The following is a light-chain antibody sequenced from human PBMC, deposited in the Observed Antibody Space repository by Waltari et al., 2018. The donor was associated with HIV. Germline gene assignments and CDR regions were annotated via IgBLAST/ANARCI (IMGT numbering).Light chain of an antibody. J-gene: IGKJ1*01. V-gene: IGKV3-11*01. CDR1: QSVSSY. CDR2: DAS. Sequence: EIVLTQSPATLSLSPGARATLSCRASQSVSSYLAWYQQKPGQAPRLLIYDASNRATGIPARFSGSGSGTDFTLTISSLEPEDFAVYYCQQRRTFGQGTKVEIK. CDR3: QQRRT.